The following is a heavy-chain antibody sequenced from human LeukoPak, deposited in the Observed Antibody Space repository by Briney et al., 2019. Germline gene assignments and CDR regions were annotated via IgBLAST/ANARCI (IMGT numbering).Heavy chain of an antibody. Sequence: SETLSLTCTVSGGSISSRGYYWGWIRLSPGKGLGWIGSIYYSGSTYYNPSLKSRVTISVDTSQNQFSLKLSSVTAADTAAYYCARRGGIIRGVASYYYMDVWGKGTTVTISS. CDR2: IYYSGST. CDR1: GGSISSRGYY. D-gene: IGHD3-10*01. CDR3: ARRGGIIRGVASYYYMDV. J-gene: IGHJ6*03. V-gene: IGHV4-39*01.